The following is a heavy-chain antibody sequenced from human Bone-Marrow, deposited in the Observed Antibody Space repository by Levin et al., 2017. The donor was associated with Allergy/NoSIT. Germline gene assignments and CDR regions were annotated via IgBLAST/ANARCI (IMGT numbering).Heavy chain of an antibody. D-gene: IGHD2-8*02. CDR1: GFTFSNAW. J-gene: IGHJ6*03. V-gene: IGHV3-15*01. Sequence: GGSLRLSCAASGFTFSNAWMSWVRQAPGKGLEWVGRIKSKTDGGTTDYAAPVKGRFTISRDDSKNTLYLQMNSLKTEDTAVYYCTTEVGYCTGGVCYYYYYYMDVWGKGTTVTVSS. CDR3: TTEVGYCTGGVCYYYYYYMDV. CDR2: IKSKTDGGTT.